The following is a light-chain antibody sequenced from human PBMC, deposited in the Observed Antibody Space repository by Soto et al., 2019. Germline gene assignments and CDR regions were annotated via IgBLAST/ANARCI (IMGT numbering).Light chain of an antibody. J-gene: IGKJ2*01. CDR2: KAS. V-gene: IGKV1-5*03. CDR1: QRISIW. Sequence: DIQMTQSPSTLSASIGDRVTITCRASQRISIWLAWYQQKPGEAPKLLAFKASSLESGAPLRFSGSGSGTEFTLTLSSLQPDDFATYYCQQYNSYPYTFGQGTKLEIK. CDR3: QQYNSYPYT.